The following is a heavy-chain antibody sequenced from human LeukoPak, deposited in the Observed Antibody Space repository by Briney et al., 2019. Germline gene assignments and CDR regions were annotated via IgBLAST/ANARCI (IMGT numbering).Heavy chain of an antibody. J-gene: IGHJ3*02. CDR2: IYHSGST. V-gene: IGHV4-30-2*01. CDR3: AGRGPWGIFGVVSPDAFDI. Sequence: KTSETLSLTCTVSGGSISSGGYYWSWIRQPPGKGLEWIGYIYHSGSTYYNPSLKSRVTISVDRSKNQFSLKLSSVTAADTAVYYCAGRGPWGIFGVVSPDAFDIWGQGTMVTVSS. CDR1: GGSISSGGYY. D-gene: IGHD3-3*01.